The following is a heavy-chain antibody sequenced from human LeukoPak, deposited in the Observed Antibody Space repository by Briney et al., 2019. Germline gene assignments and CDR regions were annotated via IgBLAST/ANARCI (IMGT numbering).Heavy chain of an antibody. V-gene: IGHV4-39*01. Sequence: PSETLSLTCAVSGVSISGSYYYWGWIRQPPGKGLEWIGNIYYSGSTYYNASLQSRVTISTDTSKNQFSLRLNSVTAADTAMYFCVKSGGYGLIDYWGQGTLVTVSS. J-gene: IGHJ4*02. D-gene: IGHD1-26*01. CDR2: IYYSGST. CDR1: GVSISGSYYY. CDR3: VKSGGYGLIDY.